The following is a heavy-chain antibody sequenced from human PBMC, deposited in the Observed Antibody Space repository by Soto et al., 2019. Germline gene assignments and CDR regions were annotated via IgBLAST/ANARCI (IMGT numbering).Heavy chain of an antibody. CDR3: ARERGRVYDSSGFPDY. V-gene: IGHV3-21*01. CDR1: AFTFSTYS. CDR2: IMIKSKYI. D-gene: IGHD3-22*01. J-gene: IGHJ4*02. Sequence: GRSLRLACAPSAFTFSTYSVNWVRQPPGGGRGWVSSIMIKSKYIYYSESVKGRFTISTDNANNSLYLQMNSLRAEATDVYYCARERGRVYDSSGFPDYWGQGTLVTVSS.